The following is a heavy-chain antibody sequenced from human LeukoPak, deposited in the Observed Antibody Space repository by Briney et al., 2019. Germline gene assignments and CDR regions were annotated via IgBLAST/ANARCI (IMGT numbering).Heavy chain of an antibody. D-gene: IGHD2-8*01. CDR3: ARRHCINGVCFLGY. Sequence: SETLSLTCTVSGDSISGSYWSWIRQPPGKGLEWIGSVYYSGSTYYNPSLKSRVTIAVDTSKNQFSLQLSSVTAADTAVYYCARRHCINGVCFLGYWGQGTLVTVSS. J-gene: IGHJ4*02. V-gene: IGHV4-59*08. CDR2: VYYSGST. CDR1: GDSISGSY.